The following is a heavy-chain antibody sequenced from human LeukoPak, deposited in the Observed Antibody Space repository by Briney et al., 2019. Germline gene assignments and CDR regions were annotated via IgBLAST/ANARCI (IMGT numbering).Heavy chain of an antibody. CDR1: GYTFTSYG. CDR3: ARSSPHPFWCSSTSCYSYYYYYYMDV. J-gene: IGHJ6*03. Sequence: ASVKVSCKASGYTFTSYGISWVRQAPGQGLEWMGWISAYNGNTNYAQKLQGRVTMTTDTSTSTAYMELRSLRSDDTAVYYCARSSPHPFWCSSTSCYSYYYYYYMDVWGKGTTVTISS. CDR2: ISAYNGNT. D-gene: IGHD2-2*02. V-gene: IGHV1-18*01.